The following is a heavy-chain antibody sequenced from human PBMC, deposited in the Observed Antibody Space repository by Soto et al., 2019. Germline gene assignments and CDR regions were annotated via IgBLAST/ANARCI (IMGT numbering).Heavy chain of an antibody. CDR2: LYYSGST. V-gene: IGHV4-39*01. CDR3: ARQYYGSGSYLYYFDY. Sequence: QLQLQESGPGLVKPSETLSLTCTVSGGSISSSSYYWGWIRQPPGKGLEWIGSLYYSGSTYYNPSLKSRVTISVDTSKNQFSLTLSSVTAADTAVYYCARQYYGSGSYLYYFDYWGQGTLVTVSS. J-gene: IGHJ4*02. CDR1: GGSISSSSYY. D-gene: IGHD3-10*01.